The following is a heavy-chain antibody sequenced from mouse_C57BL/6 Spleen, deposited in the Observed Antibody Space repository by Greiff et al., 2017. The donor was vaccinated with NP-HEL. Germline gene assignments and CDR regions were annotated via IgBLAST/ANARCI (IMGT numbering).Heavy chain of an antibody. J-gene: IGHJ4*01. D-gene: IGHD1-1*01. CDR2: ISGGGGNT. Sequence: DVKLVESGGGLVKPGGSLKLSCAASGFTFSSYTMSWVRQTPEKRLEWVATISGGGGNTYYPDSVKGRSTFSRDNAKNTLYLQMSSLRSEDTALYYCASHYGSSSYYYAMDDWGQGTSVTVSS. CDR3: ASHYGSSSYYYAMDD. CDR1: GFTFSSYT. V-gene: IGHV5-9*01.